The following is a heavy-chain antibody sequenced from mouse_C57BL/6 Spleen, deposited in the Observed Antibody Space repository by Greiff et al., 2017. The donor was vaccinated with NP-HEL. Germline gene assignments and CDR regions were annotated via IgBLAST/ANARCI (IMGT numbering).Heavy chain of an antibody. CDR3: ARPREYYAMDY. J-gene: IGHJ4*01. CDR1: GYTFTSYW. D-gene: IGHD2-10*02. V-gene: IGHV1-53*01. Sequence: QVQLKESGTELVKPGASVKLSCKASGYTFTSYWMHWVKQRPGQGLEWIGNINPSNGGTNYNEKFKSKATLTVDKSSSTAYMQLSSLTSEDSAVYYCARPREYYAMDYWGQGTSVTVSS. CDR2: INPSNGGT.